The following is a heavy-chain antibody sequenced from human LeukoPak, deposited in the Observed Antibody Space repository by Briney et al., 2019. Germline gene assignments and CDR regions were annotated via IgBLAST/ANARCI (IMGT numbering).Heavy chain of an antibody. CDR2: IYYSGCT. CDR3: ARYYYDNSGSIYAFDI. CDR1: GVSITNYY. V-gene: IGHV4-59*07. D-gene: IGHD3-22*01. Sequence: SDTLSLTCTVSGVSITNYYWNWIRQPPGKGLEWIGSIYYSGCTYYNPSLKSRVTISVDTSKNQFSLKLSSVTTADTAVYYCARYYYDNSGSIYAFDIWGQGTMVTVSS. J-gene: IGHJ3*02.